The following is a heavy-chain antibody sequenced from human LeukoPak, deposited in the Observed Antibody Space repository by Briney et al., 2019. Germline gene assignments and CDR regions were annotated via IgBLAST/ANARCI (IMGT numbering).Heavy chain of an antibody. Sequence: PGGSLRLSCAASGFTFSTYGMHWVRQAPGKGLEWVAFIQYDGSNKYYADSVKGRFTISRDNSKNTLYLQMNSLRTEDTAVYYCAKAQVYRVAAAGFDYWGQGTLVTVSS. CDR3: AKAQVYRVAAAGFDY. V-gene: IGHV3-30*02. CDR1: GFTFSTYG. J-gene: IGHJ4*02. D-gene: IGHD6-13*01. CDR2: IQYDGSNK.